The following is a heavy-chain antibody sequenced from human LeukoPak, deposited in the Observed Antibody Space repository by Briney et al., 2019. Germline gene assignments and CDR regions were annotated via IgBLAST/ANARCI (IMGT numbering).Heavy chain of an antibody. CDR1: GFTFSSYG. J-gene: IGHJ4*02. Sequence: PGGSLRLSCAASGFTFSSYGMHWVRQAPGKGLEWVAVIWYDGSNKYYADSVKGRFTISRDNSKNTLYLQMNSPRAEDTAVYYCARPTYSGSYYWFDYWGQGTLVTVSS. V-gene: IGHV3-33*01. D-gene: IGHD1-26*01. CDR3: ARPTYSGSYYWFDY. CDR2: IWYDGSNK.